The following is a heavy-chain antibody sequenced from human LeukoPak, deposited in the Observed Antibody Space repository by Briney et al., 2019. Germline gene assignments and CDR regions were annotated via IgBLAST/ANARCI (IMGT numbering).Heavy chain of an antibody. D-gene: IGHD1-1*01. CDR1: GGTFSSYA. J-gene: IGHJ4*02. CDR2: IIPIFGTA. V-gene: IGHV1-69*05. Sequence: GASVKVSCKASGGTFSSYAISWVRQAPGQGLEWMGGIIPIFGTANYAQKFQGRVTITTDESTSTAYMELSSLRSEDTAVYYCARGGNWNDGGPFDYWGQGTLVTVSS. CDR3: ARGGNWNDGGPFDY.